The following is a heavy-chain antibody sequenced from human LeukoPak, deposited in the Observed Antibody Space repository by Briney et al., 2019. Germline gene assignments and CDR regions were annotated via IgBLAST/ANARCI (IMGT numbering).Heavy chain of an antibody. D-gene: IGHD1-26*01. Sequence: GSLRLSCAASGFTFSSYAMSWVRQAPGKGLEWVSSISSSSSYIYYADSVKGRFTISRDNAKNSLYLQMNSLRAEDTAVYYCARGGIVIVGATTLDYWGQGTLVTVSS. CDR1: GFTFSSYA. CDR2: ISSSSSYI. J-gene: IGHJ4*02. V-gene: IGHV3-21*01. CDR3: ARGGIVIVGATTLDY.